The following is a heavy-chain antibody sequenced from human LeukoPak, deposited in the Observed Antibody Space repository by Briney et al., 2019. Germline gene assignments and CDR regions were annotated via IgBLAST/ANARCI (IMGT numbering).Heavy chain of an antibody. Sequence: GRSLRLSCAASGVTVSSHYMSWVRQAPGKGLEWVSVIYSNGGTSYADSVKGRFTISRDNAKNTLYLQMNSLRAEDTAVYYCARGRLRWVPTYFDYWGQGTLVTVSS. J-gene: IGHJ4*02. CDR1: GVTVSSHY. CDR3: ARGRLRWVPTYFDY. CDR2: IYSNGGT. D-gene: IGHD4-23*01. V-gene: IGHV3-53*01.